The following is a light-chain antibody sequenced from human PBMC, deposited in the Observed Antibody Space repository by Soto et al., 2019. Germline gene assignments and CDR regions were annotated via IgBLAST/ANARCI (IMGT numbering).Light chain of an antibody. V-gene: IGLV1-40*01. CDR2: GNR. J-gene: IGLJ1*01. CDR3: QVWDPSTDHPYV. Sequence: QSVLTQPPSVSGAPGQRVTISCTGNNSNLGAGYDVHWYQQLPGAAPKLVIFGNRNRPSGVPERFSGSKSGTSASLAITGLQAEDEADYYCQVWDPSTDHPYVFGTGTKVTVL. CDR1: NSNLGAGYD.